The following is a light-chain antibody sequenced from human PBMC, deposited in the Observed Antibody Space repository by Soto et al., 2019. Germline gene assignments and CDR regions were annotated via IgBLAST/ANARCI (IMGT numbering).Light chain of an antibody. J-gene: IGKJ1*01. CDR1: QSVFTN. Sequence: IVLTHSPGTLASPPGERATLSCSASQSVFTNHIGWYQQKPGQAPRLLIYGASTRATGIPARFSGSGSGTEFTLVISSLQSDDFAVYYCQHYSNWPPWTCGQGNRVDIK. CDR3: QHYSNWPPWT. CDR2: GAS. V-gene: IGKV3-15*01.